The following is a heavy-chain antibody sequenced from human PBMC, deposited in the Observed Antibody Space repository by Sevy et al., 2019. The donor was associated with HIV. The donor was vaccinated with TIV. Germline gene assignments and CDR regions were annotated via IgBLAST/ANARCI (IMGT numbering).Heavy chain of an antibody. J-gene: IGHJ6*02. D-gene: IGHD4-4*01. Sequence: GGSLRLSCAASGFIFSNHGMHWVRQAPGKGLEWVARIWYDGSDTYYGESVKGRFTISRDNSKNTVDLQMNSLRVEDTAVYYCARDVDSNYDGIDAWGQWTTVTDSS. CDR1: GFIFSNHG. CDR2: IWYDGSDT. V-gene: IGHV3-33*01. CDR3: ARDVDSNYDGIDA.